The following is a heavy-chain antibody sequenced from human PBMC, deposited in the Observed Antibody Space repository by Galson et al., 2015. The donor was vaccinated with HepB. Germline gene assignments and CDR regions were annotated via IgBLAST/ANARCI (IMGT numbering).Heavy chain of an antibody. CDR3: ARQYDTSGYYTY. D-gene: IGHD3-22*01. CDR1: GGTFSSST. CDR2: IIPIFGSG. J-gene: IGHJ4*02. V-gene: IGHV1-69*13. Sequence: SVKVSCKASGGTFSSSTLSWVRQAPGQGLEWMGGIIPIFGSGNYAQKFQGRVTITADESTSTIYMELRGLRSEDTAVYYCARQYDTSGYYTYWGQGTLVTVSS.